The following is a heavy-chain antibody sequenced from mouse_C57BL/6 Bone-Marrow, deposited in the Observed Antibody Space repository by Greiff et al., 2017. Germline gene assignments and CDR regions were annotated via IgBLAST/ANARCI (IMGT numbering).Heavy chain of an antibody. V-gene: IGHV5-17*01. Sequence: EVKLMESGGGLVKPGGSLKLSCAASGFTFSDYGMHWVRQAPEKGLEWVAYISSGSSTIYYADTVKGRFTISRDNAKNTLFLQMTSLRSEDTAMYYCARPPYYYGSSYPYAMDYWGQGTSVTVSS. CDR3: ARPPYYYGSSYPYAMDY. CDR2: ISSGSSTI. CDR1: GFTFSDYG. J-gene: IGHJ4*01. D-gene: IGHD1-1*01.